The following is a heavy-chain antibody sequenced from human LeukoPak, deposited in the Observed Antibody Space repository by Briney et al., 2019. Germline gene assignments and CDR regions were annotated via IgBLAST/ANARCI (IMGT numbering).Heavy chain of an antibody. CDR2: IYYSGST. J-gene: IGHJ3*02. CDR1: GGSISSYY. D-gene: IGHD3-3*01. CDR3: ARESPRTYYDFWSGYRTLGAFDI. V-gene: IGHV4-59*01. Sequence: SETLSLTCTVSGGSISSYYWSWIRQPPGKGLEWIGYIYYSGSTNYNPSLKSRVTISVDTSKNQFSLKLSSVTAADTAVYYCARESPRTYYDFWSGYRTLGAFDIWGQGTMVTVSS.